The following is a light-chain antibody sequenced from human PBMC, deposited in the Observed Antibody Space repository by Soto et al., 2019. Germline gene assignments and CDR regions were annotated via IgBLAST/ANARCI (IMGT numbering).Light chain of an antibody. Sequence: DIQMTQSPSTLSASVGDRVTITCRASQSVDSWLAWYQQKPGTAPKLLIYKASSSERGVPSRFSGSGSGTEFTLTISSLQSDDVATYYCQQYNTYKTFGPGTKVEIK. CDR2: KAS. J-gene: IGKJ1*01. CDR3: QQYNTYKT. V-gene: IGKV1-5*03. CDR1: QSVDSW.